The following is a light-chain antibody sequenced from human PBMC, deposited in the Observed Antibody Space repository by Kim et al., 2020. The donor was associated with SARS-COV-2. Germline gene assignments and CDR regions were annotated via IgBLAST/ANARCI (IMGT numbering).Light chain of an antibody. CDR1: QNINSW. V-gene: IGKV1-5*03. CDR2: KAS. J-gene: IGKJ2*01. Sequence: DIQMTQSPSTLSASVGDRVTITCRASQNINSWLTWYQQIPGRAPKLLIFKASTLEDGVPARFSGSGSGTEFSLTVSSLQPDDSATYYCQQFHGYPFTFGQGTKLEI. CDR3: QQFHGYPFT.